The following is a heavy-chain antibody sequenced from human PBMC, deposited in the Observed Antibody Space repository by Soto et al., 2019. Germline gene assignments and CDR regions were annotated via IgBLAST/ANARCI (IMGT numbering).Heavy chain of an antibody. Sequence: QVQLVQSGAEVTKPGSSVRVSCRASGGTLNKHAITWVRRAPGLGLEGLGGVIPMLGIPNYPQKLQAKETITADNSTNTSSMELNSLTSDDTDVSYCARGGTSGWLKGAYDVWGQGTMVTVSS. J-gene: IGHJ3*01. V-gene: IGHV1-69*17. CDR3: ARGGTSGWLKGAYDV. D-gene: IGHD6-19*01. CDR1: GGTLNKHA. CDR2: VIPMLGIP.